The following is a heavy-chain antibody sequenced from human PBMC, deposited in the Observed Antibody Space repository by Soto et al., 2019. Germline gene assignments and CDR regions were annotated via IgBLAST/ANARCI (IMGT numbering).Heavy chain of an antibody. V-gene: IGHV1-2*04. D-gene: IGHD3-3*01. CDR3: ARDLSPGYDFWSGYQQFDP. Sequence: ASVKVSCKASGYTFTGYYMHWVRQAPGQGLEWMGWINPNSGGTNYAQKFQGWVTMTTDTSISTAYMELSRLRSDDTAVYYCARDLSPGYDFWSGYQQFDPWGQGTLVTVSS. J-gene: IGHJ5*02. CDR1: GYTFTGYY. CDR2: INPNSGGT.